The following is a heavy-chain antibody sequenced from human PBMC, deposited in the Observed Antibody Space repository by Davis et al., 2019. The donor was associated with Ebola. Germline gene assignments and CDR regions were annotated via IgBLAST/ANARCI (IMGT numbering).Heavy chain of an antibody. J-gene: IGHJ4*02. V-gene: IGHV4-34*01. Sequence: GSLRLSCTVSGGSISSYYWSWIRQPPGKGLEWIGEINHSGSTNYNPSLKSRVTISVDTSKNQFSLKLSSVTAADMAVYYCARGQTILPDFDYWGQGTLVTVSS. D-gene: IGHD3-3*01. CDR3: ARGQTILPDFDY. CDR1: GGSISSYY. CDR2: INHSGST.